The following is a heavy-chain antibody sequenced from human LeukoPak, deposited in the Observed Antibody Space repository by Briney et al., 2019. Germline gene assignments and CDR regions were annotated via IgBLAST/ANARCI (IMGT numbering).Heavy chain of an antibody. CDR2: IYYSGST. Sequence: SETLSLTCTVSGGSISSSSYYWSWIRQPPGKGLEWIGYIYYSGSTNYNPSLKSRVTISVDTSKNQFSLKLSSVTAADTAVYYCARDYDDWGLDYWGQGTLVTVSS. J-gene: IGHJ4*02. CDR1: GGSISSSSYY. V-gene: IGHV4-61*01. CDR3: ARDYDDWGLDY. D-gene: IGHD4-17*01.